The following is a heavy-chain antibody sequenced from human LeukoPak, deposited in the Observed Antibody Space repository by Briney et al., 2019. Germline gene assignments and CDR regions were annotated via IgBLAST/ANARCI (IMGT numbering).Heavy chain of an antibody. Sequence: QSGGPLRLSCAAPGFIFTTYWMSWVRQAPGKGLEWVANIKQDGSEKYYVDSVKGRFTISRDNAKNSLYLQMNSLRAEDTAVYYCARAGQWLVLVHAFDIWGQGTMVTVSS. V-gene: IGHV3-7*01. CDR1: GFIFTTYW. CDR3: ARAGQWLVLVHAFDI. D-gene: IGHD6-19*01. CDR2: IKQDGSEK. J-gene: IGHJ3*02.